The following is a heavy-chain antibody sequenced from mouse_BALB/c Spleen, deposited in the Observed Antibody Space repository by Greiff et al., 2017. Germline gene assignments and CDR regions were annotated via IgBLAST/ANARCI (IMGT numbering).Heavy chain of an antibody. CDR2: ISSGGSYT. J-gene: IGHJ4*01. Sequence: EVMLVESGGGLVKPGGSLKLSCAASGFTFSSYTMSWVRQTPEKRLEWVATISSGGSYTYYPDSVKGRFTISRDNAKNTLYLQMSSLKSEDTAMYYCTRDRYYGSSSYAMDYWGQGTSVTVSS. CDR3: TRDRYYGSSSYAMDY. D-gene: IGHD1-1*01. CDR1: GFTFSSYT. V-gene: IGHV5-6-4*01.